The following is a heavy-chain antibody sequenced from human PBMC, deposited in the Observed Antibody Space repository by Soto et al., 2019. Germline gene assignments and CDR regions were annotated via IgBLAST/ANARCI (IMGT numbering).Heavy chain of an antibody. CDR3: AREVCSSTSCYPTDP. Sequence: GASVKVSCTASGYTFTSHGISWVRRAPGQGLEWMGWISAYNGNTNYAQKLQGRVTMITDTSTSTAYMELRSLMSDDTAVYCCAREVCSSTSCYPTDPWGQGTLVTVSS. D-gene: IGHD2-2*01. CDR1: GYTFTSHG. CDR2: ISAYNGNT. J-gene: IGHJ5*02. V-gene: IGHV1-18*04.